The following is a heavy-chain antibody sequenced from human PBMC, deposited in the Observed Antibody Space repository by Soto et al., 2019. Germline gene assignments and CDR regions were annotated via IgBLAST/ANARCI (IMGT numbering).Heavy chain of an antibody. CDR1: GGTFSSYA. J-gene: IGHJ6*02. CDR3: ARANYGDQSYYYYYGMDV. Sequence: SGKVSCKASGGTFSSYAISWVRQAPGQGLEWMGGIIPIFGTANYAQKFQGRVTITADESTSTAYMELSSLRSEDTAVYYCARANYGDQSYYYYYGMDVWGQGTTVTVSS. V-gene: IGHV1-69*13. CDR2: IIPIFGTA. D-gene: IGHD4-17*01.